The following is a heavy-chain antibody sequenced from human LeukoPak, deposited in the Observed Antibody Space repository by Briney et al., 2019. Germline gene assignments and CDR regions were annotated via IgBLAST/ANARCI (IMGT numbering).Heavy chain of an antibody. CDR2: FYYSGST. D-gene: IGHD3-10*01. Sequence: SETLSLTCTVSGGSISSGSYYWGWIRQPPGKGLEWIGSFYYSGSTYYNQSLRRRVTISVDTSKSQFSLKLTSVTAADTAVYYCARAVMVRGVIPPYYFDYWGQGTLVTVSS. CDR3: ARAVMVRGVIPPYYFDY. CDR1: GGSISSGSYY. V-gene: IGHV4-39*01. J-gene: IGHJ4*02.